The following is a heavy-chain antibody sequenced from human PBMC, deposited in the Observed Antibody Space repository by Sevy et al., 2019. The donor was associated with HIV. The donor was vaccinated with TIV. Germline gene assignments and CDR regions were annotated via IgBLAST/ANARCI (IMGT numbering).Heavy chain of an antibody. CDR3: ARKESDYYGSGSYQINWYFDL. Sequence: SDTLSLTCAVSGYSISSGYYWGWIRQPPGKGLEWIGSIYHSGSTYYNPSLKSRVTISVDTSKNQFSLKLSSVTAADTAVYYCARKESDYYGSGSYQINWYFDLWGRGTLVTVSS. J-gene: IGHJ2*01. V-gene: IGHV4-38-2*01. CDR2: IYHSGST. CDR1: GYSISSGYY. D-gene: IGHD3-10*01.